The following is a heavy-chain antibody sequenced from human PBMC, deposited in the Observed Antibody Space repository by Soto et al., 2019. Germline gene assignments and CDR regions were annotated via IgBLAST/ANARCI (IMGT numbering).Heavy chain of an antibody. CDR3: ARAGAANLSDY. D-gene: IGHD2-15*01. Sequence: SETLSLTCTVSGGSISNYYWSWIRQPPGKGLEWIGYMYYSGSTNYNPSLKSRVTISVDTSKNQFSLKLSSVTAADTAVYYCARAGAANLSDYWGQGTLVTVS. J-gene: IGHJ4*02. CDR1: GGSISNYY. V-gene: IGHV4-59*01. CDR2: MYYSGST.